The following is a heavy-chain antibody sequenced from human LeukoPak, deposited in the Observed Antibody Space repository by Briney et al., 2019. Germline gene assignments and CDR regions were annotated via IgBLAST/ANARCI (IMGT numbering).Heavy chain of an antibody. CDR1: GFTFSSYG. Sequence: GGSLRLSCAASGFTFSSYGMHWVRQAPGKGLEWGAVISYDGSNKYYADSVKGRFTISRDNSKNTLYLQMNSLRAEDTAVYYCARVSSGYVRGAFDIWGQGTMVTVSS. J-gene: IGHJ3*02. V-gene: IGHV3-30*03. CDR2: ISYDGSNK. D-gene: IGHD3-22*01. CDR3: ARVSSGYVRGAFDI.